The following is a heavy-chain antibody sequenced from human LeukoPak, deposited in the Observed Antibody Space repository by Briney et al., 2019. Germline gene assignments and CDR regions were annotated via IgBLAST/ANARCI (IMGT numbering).Heavy chain of an antibody. V-gene: IGHV3-23*01. CDR1: GFTFRSYP. J-gene: IGHJ4*02. CDR3: AKDLPFDWL. CDR2: IGASGGST. Sequence: GGSLRLSCAASGFTFRSYPMSWVRQAPGKGLEWVSSIGASGGSTYYPDSVKGRFTISRDNSKNTLYLQMSSLRAEDTATYYCAKDLPFDWLGGQGTLVTVSS. D-gene: IGHD3-9*01.